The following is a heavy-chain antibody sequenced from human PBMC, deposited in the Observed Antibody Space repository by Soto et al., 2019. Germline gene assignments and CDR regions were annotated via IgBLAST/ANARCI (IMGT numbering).Heavy chain of an antibody. CDR2: TGSGTGPG. CDR3: ARRDSGGFYRDFDS. CDR1: GGTFSTNP. Sequence: QVQLVQSGAEVKKPGSSVKVSCKASGGTFSTNPISWVRQAPGQGLEWMGGTGSGTGPGNHAQKFQGRLTSTVDKSTSTVYMELSSLSSEDTAVYYCARRDSGGFYRDFDSWGQGTLVNVSS. J-gene: IGHJ4*02. D-gene: IGHD2-15*01. V-gene: IGHV1-69*06.